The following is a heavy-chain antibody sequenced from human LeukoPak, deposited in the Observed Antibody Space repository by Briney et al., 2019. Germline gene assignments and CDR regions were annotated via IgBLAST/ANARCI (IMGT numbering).Heavy chain of an antibody. D-gene: IGHD1-26*01. CDR3: ARDSHPGAAYY. Sequence: ASVKVSCKASGYTFTSYYMHWVRQAPGQGLEWMGIINPSGGSTSYAQKFQGRVTMTRDMSTSTVYMELSSLRSEDTAVYYCARDSHPGAAYYWGQGTLVTVSS. V-gene: IGHV1-46*01. CDR1: GYTFTSYY. J-gene: IGHJ4*02. CDR2: INPSGGST.